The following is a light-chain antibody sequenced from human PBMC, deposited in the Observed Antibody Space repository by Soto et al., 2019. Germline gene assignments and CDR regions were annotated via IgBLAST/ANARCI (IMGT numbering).Light chain of an antibody. J-gene: IGLJ1*01. CDR3: SSYTRSSTSYV. CDR1: SSDVGGYNY. V-gene: IGLV2-14*01. CDR2: EVS. Sequence: QSALTQPASVSGSPGQSITISCTETSSDVGGYNYVSWYQQHPDKAPKLMIYEVSNRPSRVSNRFSGSKSGNTASLTISGLQAEDEADYYCSSYTRSSTSYVFGTGTKLTVL.